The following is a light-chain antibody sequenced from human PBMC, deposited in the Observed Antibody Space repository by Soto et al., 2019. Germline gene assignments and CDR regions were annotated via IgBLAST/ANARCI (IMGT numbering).Light chain of an antibody. CDR2: EVN. J-gene: IGLJ1*01. Sequence: QSALNRPTWLSGSPGQSVTISSNGTSSDVGSYNRLSWYQQPPGTAPKLIMYEVNTRPSGVPDRFSGSKSGSTASLTISGLQAEDEADYCSLYISGSTDVLGTGTK. CDR3: SLYISGSTDV. CDR1: SSDVGSYNR. V-gene: IGLV2-18*01.